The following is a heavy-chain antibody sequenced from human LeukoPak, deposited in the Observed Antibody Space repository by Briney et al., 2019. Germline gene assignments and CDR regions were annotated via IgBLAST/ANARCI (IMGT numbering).Heavy chain of an antibody. J-gene: IGHJ3*02. D-gene: IGHD4-17*01. CDR3: ARGQSGDPAFDI. V-gene: IGHV3-33*01. CDR2: IWYDGSNK. CDR1: GFTFSSYG. Sequence: GGSLRLSCAASGFTFSSYGMHWVRQAPGKGLEWVAVIWYDGSNKYYADSVKGRFTISRDNSRDTVYLQMHSLRVEDTAVYYCARGQSGDPAFDIWGQGTLVTVSS.